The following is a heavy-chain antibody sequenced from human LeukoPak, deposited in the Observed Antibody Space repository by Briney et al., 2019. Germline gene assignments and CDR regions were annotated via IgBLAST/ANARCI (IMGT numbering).Heavy chain of an antibody. J-gene: IGHJ4*02. Sequence: PGRSLRLSCAASGFTLRSYSMNWVRQAPGKGLEWVSYISGISSSIYYADSVKGRSTMSRDEAKNSLFLQMDSLRDEDTAVYYCARDRGGTGTSFDYWGQGILVTVSS. V-gene: IGHV3-48*02. D-gene: IGHD1-1*01. CDR1: GFTLRSYS. CDR3: ARDRGGTGTSFDY. CDR2: ISGISSSI.